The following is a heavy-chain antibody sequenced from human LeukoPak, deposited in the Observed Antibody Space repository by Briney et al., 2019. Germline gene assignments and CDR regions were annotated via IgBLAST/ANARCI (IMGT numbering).Heavy chain of an antibody. D-gene: IGHD3-16*01. CDR1: GFTFSIHA. J-gene: IGHJ4*02. CDR3: AKASWVSSTDAVR. Sequence: GGSLRLSCAGSGFTFSIHAMSWVRQAPGKGLEWVSTIGGGDTYYADSVKGRFTLSSDSSRNTVYFQLNNLRVEDTAIYYCAKASWVSSTDAVRWGQGTLVTVSS. V-gene: IGHV3-23*01. CDR2: IGGGDT.